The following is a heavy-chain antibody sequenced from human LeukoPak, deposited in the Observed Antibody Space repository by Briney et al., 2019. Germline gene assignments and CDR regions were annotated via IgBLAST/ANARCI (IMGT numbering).Heavy chain of an antibody. CDR2: IYTSGST. J-gene: IGHJ5*02. V-gene: IGHV4-61*02. Sequence: NPSETLSLTCTASGGSISSGSYYWSWIRQPAGKGLEWIGRIYTSGSTNYNPSLKSRVTMSVDTSKNQFSLKLTSVTAADTAVYYCARVEDSECWFDPWGQGTLVTVSS. D-gene: IGHD2/OR15-2a*01. CDR1: GGSISSGSYY. CDR3: ARVEDSECWFDP.